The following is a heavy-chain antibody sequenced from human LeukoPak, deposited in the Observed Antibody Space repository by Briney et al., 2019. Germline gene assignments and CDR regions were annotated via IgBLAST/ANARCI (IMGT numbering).Heavy chain of an antibody. CDR3: AREEGVGAILY. V-gene: IGHV3-30-3*01. Sequence: GGSLRLFCAASGFTFSSYAMHWVRQAPGKGLEWVAVISYDGSNKYYADSVKGRFTISRDNSKNTLYLQMNSLRAEDTAVYYCAREEGVGAILYWGQGTLVTVSS. D-gene: IGHD1-26*01. CDR1: GFTFSSYA. J-gene: IGHJ4*02. CDR2: ISYDGSNK.